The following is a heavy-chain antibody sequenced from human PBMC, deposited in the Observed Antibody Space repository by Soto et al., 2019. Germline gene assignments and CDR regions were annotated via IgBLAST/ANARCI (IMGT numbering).Heavy chain of an antibody. Sequence: EVQLVQSGPEVRKPGESLRISCEGSGYRFTTYWIGWVRQMPGKGLEWMGIIYPGDSETRYNPSFQGHVTISADKSNNTTSLQWTSLKASDTATYYCARHLGVTVAGTRWYFDLWGRGTLVTVSS. CDR1: GYRFTTYW. V-gene: IGHV5-51*01. D-gene: IGHD6-19*01. CDR2: IYPGDSET. CDR3: ARHLGVTVAGTRWYFDL. J-gene: IGHJ2*01.